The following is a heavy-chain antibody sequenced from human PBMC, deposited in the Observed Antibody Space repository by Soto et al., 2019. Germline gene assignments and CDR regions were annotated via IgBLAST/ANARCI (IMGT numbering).Heavy chain of an antibody. J-gene: IGHJ4*02. D-gene: IGHD3-10*01. CDR3: ASMVVRGPVDY. CDR1: GGSISSGGYY. CDR2: IYYSGST. Sequence: SETLSLTCTVSGGSISSGGYYWSWIRQHPGKGLEWIGYIYYSGSTYYNPSLKSRVTISVDTSKNQFSLKLSSVTAADTAVYYCASMVVRGPVDYWGQGTLVTVS. V-gene: IGHV4-31*03.